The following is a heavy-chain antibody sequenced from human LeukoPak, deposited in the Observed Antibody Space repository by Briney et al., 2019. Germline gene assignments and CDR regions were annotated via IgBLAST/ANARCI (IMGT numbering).Heavy chain of an antibody. CDR2: IYSGGAI. Sequence: PGGSLRLSCVASGFAVGSNYMSWARQAPGKGLEWVSLIYSGGAIRYADSVKGRFTISRDSSKNTLFLQMNDLTVEDTARYYCARRPGNWGQGILVTVSS. J-gene: IGHJ4*02. D-gene: IGHD1-14*01. V-gene: IGHV3-53*01. CDR3: ARRPGN. CDR1: GFAVGSNY.